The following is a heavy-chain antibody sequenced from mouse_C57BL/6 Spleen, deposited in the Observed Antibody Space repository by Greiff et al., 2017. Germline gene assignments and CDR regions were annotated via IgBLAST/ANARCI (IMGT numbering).Heavy chain of an antibody. V-gene: IGHV1-20*01. J-gene: IGHJ3*01. D-gene: IGHD2-4*01. CDR2: INPYNGDT. Sequence: VQLQQSGPELVKPGDSVKISCKASGYSFTGYFMNWVMQSHGKSLEWIGRINPYNGDTFYNQKFKGKATLTVDKSSSTAHMELRSLTSEDSAVYYCARSGMIRGYFDYWGKGTLVTVSA. CDR1: GYSFTGYF. CDR3: ARSGMIRGYFDY.